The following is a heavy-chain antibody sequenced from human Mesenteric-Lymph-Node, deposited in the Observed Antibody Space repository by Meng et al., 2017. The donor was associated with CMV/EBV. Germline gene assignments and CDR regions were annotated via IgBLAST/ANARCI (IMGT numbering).Heavy chain of an antibody. CDR3: AKGGWSYESDYYTGMDV. CDR1: GYTFTGYY. CDR2: INPNSRGT. J-gene: IGHJ6*02. D-gene: IGHD6-19*01. V-gene: IGHV1-2*02. Sequence: ASVKVSCKASGYTFTGYYMHWVRQAPGQGLEWMGWINPNSRGTNYAQKFLGRVTMTRDTSITTAYMELTNLRSDDTAVYYCAKGGWSYESDYYTGMDVWGQGTTVTVS.